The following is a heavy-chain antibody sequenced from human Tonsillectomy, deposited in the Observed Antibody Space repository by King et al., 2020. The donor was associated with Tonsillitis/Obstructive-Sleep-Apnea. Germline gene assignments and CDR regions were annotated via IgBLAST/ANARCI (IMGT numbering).Heavy chain of an antibody. CDR3: ARAPYYGDDY. V-gene: IGHV4-34*01. Sequence: VQLPQWGAGLLKPSETLSLTCAVYGGSFSVYFWSWIRQPPGKGLEWIGEIHHSGSTNYNPSLKSRVTFSVDTSNNYFSLKLSSLTAADTAVYYCARAPYYGDDYWGQGTLVTVSP. J-gene: IGHJ4*02. CDR2: IHHSGST. CDR1: GGSFSVYF. D-gene: IGHD4-17*01.